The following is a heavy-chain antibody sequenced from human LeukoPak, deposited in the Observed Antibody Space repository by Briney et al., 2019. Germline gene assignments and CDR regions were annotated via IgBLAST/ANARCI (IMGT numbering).Heavy chain of an antibody. Sequence: PGGSLRLSCAASGFTFSNYWMNWVRQAPGKGLEWVANIKEDGSETYYVDSVKGRFTISRDNARNSLYLQMNSLRAEDTAVYHCARAKANSFDIWGQGTMVTVSS. CDR3: ARAKANSFDI. V-gene: IGHV3-7*01. CDR2: IKEDGSET. CDR1: GFTFSNYW. J-gene: IGHJ3*02.